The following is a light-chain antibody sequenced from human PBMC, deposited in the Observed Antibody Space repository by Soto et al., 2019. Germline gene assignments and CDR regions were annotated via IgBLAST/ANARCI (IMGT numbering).Light chain of an antibody. Sequence: EIVMTQSPATLSVSPGERATLSCRASQSISSNLAWYQQKPGQAPRLLMFRTSSRATGIPARFSGSGSGTDFTLTISRLEPEDFAVYYCQQRSNWPITFGQGTRLEIK. CDR1: QSISSN. CDR2: RTS. V-gene: IGKV3-11*01. J-gene: IGKJ5*01. CDR3: QQRSNWPIT.